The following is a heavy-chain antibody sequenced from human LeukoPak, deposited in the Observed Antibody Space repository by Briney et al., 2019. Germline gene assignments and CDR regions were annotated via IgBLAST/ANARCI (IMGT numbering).Heavy chain of an antibody. CDR2: IIPIFGKA. CDR1: GGTFSSYA. V-gene: IGHV1-69*06. Sequence: SVKVSCKASGGTFSSYAISWVRQAPGQGLEWMGGIIPIFGKANYAQKFQGRVTITADKSTSTAYMELSSLRSEDTAVYYCARVEAAAGYYFDYWGQGTLVTVSS. D-gene: IGHD6-13*01. CDR3: ARVEAAAGYYFDY. J-gene: IGHJ4*02.